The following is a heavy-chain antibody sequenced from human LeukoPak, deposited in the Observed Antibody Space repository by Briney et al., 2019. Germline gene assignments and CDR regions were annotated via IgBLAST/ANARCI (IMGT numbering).Heavy chain of an antibody. V-gene: IGHV3-23*01. J-gene: IGHJ5*02. Sequence: GSLSLSCAASGFTFSSYAMSWVRQAPGKGLEWVSAIICSGGSTYYADSVKGRFTISRDNSKNTLYLQMNSMRAEDTAVYYCAKDGNIVVVPAARYNWFDPWGQGTLVTVSS. CDR3: AKDGNIVVVPAARYNWFDP. CDR2: IICSGGST. D-gene: IGHD2-2*01. CDR1: GFTFSSYA.